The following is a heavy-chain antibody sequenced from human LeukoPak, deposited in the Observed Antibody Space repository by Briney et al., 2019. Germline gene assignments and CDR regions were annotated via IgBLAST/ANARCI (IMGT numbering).Heavy chain of an antibody. V-gene: IGHV1-69*05. J-gene: IGHJ4*02. CDR1: GGTFSSYA. CDR2: IVPIFGTA. D-gene: IGHD4-11*01. Sequence: SVKVSCKASGGTFSSYAISWVRQAPGQGLEWMGRIVPIFGTANYAQKFQGRVTITTDESTSTAYMELSSLRSEDTAVYYCARDGSTVTTKHVDYWGQGTLVTVSS. CDR3: ARDGSTVTTKHVDY.